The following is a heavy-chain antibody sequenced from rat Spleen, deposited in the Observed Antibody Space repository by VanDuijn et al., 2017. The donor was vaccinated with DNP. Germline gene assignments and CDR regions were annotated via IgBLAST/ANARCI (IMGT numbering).Heavy chain of an antibody. V-gene: IGHV5S13*01. CDR2: ISTSGGST. D-gene: IGHD1-2*01. Sequence: EVQLVESGGGLVQPGRSLKLSCAASGFTFSNYDMAWVRQAPTKGLEWVASISTSGGSTYYPDSVKGRFTISRDNAENTVYLQMNSLRSEDTATYYCATHITAIFDYWGQGVMVTVSS. CDR3: ATHITAIFDY. J-gene: IGHJ2*01. CDR1: GFTFSNYD.